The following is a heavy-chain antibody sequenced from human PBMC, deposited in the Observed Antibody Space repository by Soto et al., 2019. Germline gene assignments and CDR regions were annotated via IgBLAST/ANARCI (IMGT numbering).Heavy chain of an antibody. CDR3: ARVGSGSYYDFNWFDP. CDR2: VYYSGST. V-gene: IGHV4-59*01. J-gene: IGHJ5*02. D-gene: IGHD1-26*01. CDR1: GASISSYY. Sequence: KTSETLSLTCTVSGASISSYYWSWVRQTPGKGLEWIGFVYYSGSTNYNPSLKSRVTISLDTSKRQFSLKLISVTAADTAVYYCARVGSGSYYDFNWFDPWGQGTLVTVSS.